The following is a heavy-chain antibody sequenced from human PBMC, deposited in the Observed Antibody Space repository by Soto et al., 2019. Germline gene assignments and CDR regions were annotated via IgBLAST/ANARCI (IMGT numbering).Heavy chain of an antibody. V-gene: IGHV4-4*02. D-gene: IGHD3-16*01. J-gene: IGHJ6*02. Sequence: QVHLQESGPGLVKPSGTLSLTCTISGGSVSSTTWWTWVRQTPGKRLEWIGEIFHSGATNYSPSLESRVAISVDKYTNNFSLRLKSVTAEYTAVYVCASRYGGVPYGLDVWGHGTTVTVSS. CDR3: ASRYGGVPYGLDV. CDR2: IFHSGAT. CDR1: GGSVSSTTW.